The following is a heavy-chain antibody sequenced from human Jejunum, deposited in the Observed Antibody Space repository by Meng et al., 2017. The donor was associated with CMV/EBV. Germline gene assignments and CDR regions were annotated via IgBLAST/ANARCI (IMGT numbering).Heavy chain of an antibody. CDR3: ARDKAGYKNCDS. Sequence: QVQRQGSGPGLVEPSQTLSLTCTVSGGSIASDDYWWSWIRQPPGKGLEWIGYIYHKGHTYYNPSLRSRISISVDTSKNQFSLRLNSVTAADTAVYYCARDKAGYKNCDSWGQGTLVTVSS. V-gene: IGHV4-30-4*08. CDR1: GGSIASDDYW. D-gene: IGHD5-24*01. CDR2: IYHKGHT. J-gene: IGHJ5*01.